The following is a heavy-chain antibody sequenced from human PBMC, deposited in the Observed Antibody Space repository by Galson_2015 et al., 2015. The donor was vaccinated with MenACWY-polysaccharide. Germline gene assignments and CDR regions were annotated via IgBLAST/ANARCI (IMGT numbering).Heavy chain of an antibody. D-gene: IGHD2-2*01. Sequence: ETLSLTCTVSSGSISSRGHHWGWIRQPPGKGLEWIGIVYYSGNTYYNPSLESQVTISVDTSKNQFSLKLNSVTAADTALYYCARAPTPYCSSTSCFNKYAFDIWGQGTMVTVSS. CDR3: ARAPTPYCSSTSCFNKYAFDI. CDR2: VYYSGNT. J-gene: IGHJ3*02. V-gene: IGHV4-39*01. CDR1: SGSISSRGHH.